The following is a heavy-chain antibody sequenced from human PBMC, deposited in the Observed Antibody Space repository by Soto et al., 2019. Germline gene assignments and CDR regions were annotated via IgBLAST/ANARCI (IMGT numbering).Heavy chain of an antibody. V-gene: IGHV3-33*01. J-gene: IGHJ6*02. CDR2: IWYDGSNK. Sequence: GGSLRLSCAASGFTFSSYGMHWVRQAPGKGLEWVAVIWYDGSNKYYADSVEGRFTISRDNSKNTLYLQMNSLRAEDTAVYYCARDGHLLSTLNIMSIAVAGNYYYYYYGMDVWGQGTTVTVSS. CDR1: GFTFSSYG. CDR3: ARDGHLLSTLNIMSIAVAGNYYYYYYGMDV. D-gene: IGHD6-19*01.